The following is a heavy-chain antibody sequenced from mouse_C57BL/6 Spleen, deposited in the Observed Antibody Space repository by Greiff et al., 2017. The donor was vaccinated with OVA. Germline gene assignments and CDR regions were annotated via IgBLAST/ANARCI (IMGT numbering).Heavy chain of an antibody. Sequence: EVQLVESGPELVKPGASVKMSCKASGYTFTDYNMHWVKQSHGKSLEWIGYINPNNGGTSYNQKFKGKATLTVNKSSSTAYMELRSLTSEDSAVYYCALITGGCAYWGQGTLVTVSA. J-gene: IGHJ3*01. CDR1: GYTFTDYN. CDR2: INPNNGGT. D-gene: IGHD4-1*01. V-gene: IGHV1-22*01. CDR3: ALITGGCAY.